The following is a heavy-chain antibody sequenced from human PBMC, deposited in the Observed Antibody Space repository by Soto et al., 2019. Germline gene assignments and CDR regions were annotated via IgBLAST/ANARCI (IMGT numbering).Heavy chain of an antibody. CDR2: INPSGGST. Sequence: ASVKVSCKASGYTFPSYYMHWVRQAPGQGLEWMGIINPSGGSTSYAQKFQGRVTMTRDTSTSTAYMELSSLRSEDTAVYYCASYCSSTSCYALDTDYWGQGTLVTVSS. V-gene: IGHV1-46*03. D-gene: IGHD2-2*01. CDR1: GYTFPSYY. CDR3: ASYCSSTSCYALDTDY. J-gene: IGHJ4*02.